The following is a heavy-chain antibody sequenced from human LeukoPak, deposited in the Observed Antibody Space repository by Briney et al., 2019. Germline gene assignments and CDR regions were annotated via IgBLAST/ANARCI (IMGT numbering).Heavy chain of an antibody. CDR2: IKQDGSEK. CDR1: GFTFSSYW. V-gene: IGHV3-7*01. Sequence: GGSLRLSCAASGFTFSSYWMSWVRQAPGKGLEWVANIKQDGSEKYYVGSVKGRFTISRDNAKNSLYLQMNSLRAEDTAVYYCARGSVSAPYYFDYWGQGTLVTVSS. J-gene: IGHJ4*02. D-gene: IGHD2-2*01. CDR3: ARGSVSAPYYFDY.